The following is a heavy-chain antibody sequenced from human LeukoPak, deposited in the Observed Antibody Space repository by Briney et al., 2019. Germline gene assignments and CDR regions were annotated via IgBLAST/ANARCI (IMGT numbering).Heavy chain of an antibody. CDR1: GGSVSSSDYY. CDR2: IFYSGRT. D-gene: IGHD6-19*01. J-gene: IGHJ5*02. Sequence: PSQTLSLTCTVSGGSVSSSDYYWGWIRQPPGKELEWIASIFYSGRTYYNPSLKSGVTISVDTSKNQFSLNLSSVTAADTARYYCARRGSGRNWFDPWGQGTLVTVSS. V-gene: IGHV4-39*01. CDR3: ARRGSGRNWFDP.